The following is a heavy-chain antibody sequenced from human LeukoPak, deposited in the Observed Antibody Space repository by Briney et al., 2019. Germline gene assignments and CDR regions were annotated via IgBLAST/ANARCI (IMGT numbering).Heavy chain of an antibody. V-gene: IGHV4-39*01. Sequence: SETLSLTCTVSGGSISSCTYYWGWIRQPPGKALEWIGSIYYSGSTYYNASLKSRVTISADTSKNQFSLKLSSVTAADTAVYYGARPLSGSGSWYGDALNIWGQGTMVTVSS. CDR2: IYYSGST. D-gene: IGHD6-13*01. CDR1: GGSISSCTYY. J-gene: IGHJ3*02. CDR3: ARPLSGSGSWYGDALNI.